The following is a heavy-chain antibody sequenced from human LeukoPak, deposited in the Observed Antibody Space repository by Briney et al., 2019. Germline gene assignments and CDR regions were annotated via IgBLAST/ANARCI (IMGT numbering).Heavy chain of an antibody. CDR1: GFTFSRYW. CDR3: ARDNRDIVVVTAAMGDYYYYGMDV. Sequence: GGSLGLSCAASGFTFSRYWMNWVRQAPGKGLEWVANIKEDGSEKYHVDSVKGRFTISRDNAKNSLYLQMNSLRAEDTAVYYCARDNRDIVVVTAAMGDYYYYGMDVWGQGTTVIVSS. V-gene: IGHV3-7*05. CDR2: IKEDGSEK. D-gene: IGHD2-2*01. J-gene: IGHJ6*02.